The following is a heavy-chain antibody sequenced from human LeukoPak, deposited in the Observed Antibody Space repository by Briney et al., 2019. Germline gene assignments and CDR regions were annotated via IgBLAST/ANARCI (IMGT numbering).Heavy chain of an antibody. CDR1: GFTFSDYY. Sequence: PGGSLRLSCAASGFTFSDYYMSWIRQAPGKGLEWVSGISWNSGSIGYADSVKGRFTISRDNAKNSLYLQMNSLRAEDTALYYCAKDALQANYYGSGSYFGMDVWGQGTTVTVSS. D-gene: IGHD3-10*01. CDR3: AKDALQANYYGSGSYFGMDV. J-gene: IGHJ6*02. V-gene: IGHV3-9*01. CDR2: ISWNSGSI.